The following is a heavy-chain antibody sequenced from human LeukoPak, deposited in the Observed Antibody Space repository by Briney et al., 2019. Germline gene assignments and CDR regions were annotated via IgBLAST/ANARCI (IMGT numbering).Heavy chain of an antibody. CDR3: ATDLRDYYDSSGYSY. CDR2: FDPEDGET. D-gene: IGHD3-22*01. Sequence: ASVKVSCKASGYTFTSYGISWVRQAPGKGLEWMGGFDPEDGETIYAQKFQGRVTMTEDTSTDTAYMELSSLRSEDTAVYYCATDLRDYYDSSGYSYWGQGTLVTVSS. V-gene: IGHV1-24*01. CDR1: GYTFTSYG. J-gene: IGHJ4*02.